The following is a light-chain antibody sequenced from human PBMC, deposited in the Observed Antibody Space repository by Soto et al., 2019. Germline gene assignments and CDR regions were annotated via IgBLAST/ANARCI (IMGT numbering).Light chain of an antibody. CDR2: GAS. V-gene: IGKV3-15*01. CDR3: QQYTDWPWGT. CDR1: QSVHSN. Sequence: EIALTQSPATLSLSTGATAPLSWLASQSVHSNLAWFQQHPGQAPRLLIYGASSRATGIPVRFSGSGSGTEFTLTISSLQPEDFAVYYCQQYTDWPWGTFGGGTKVDIK. J-gene: IGKJ4*01.